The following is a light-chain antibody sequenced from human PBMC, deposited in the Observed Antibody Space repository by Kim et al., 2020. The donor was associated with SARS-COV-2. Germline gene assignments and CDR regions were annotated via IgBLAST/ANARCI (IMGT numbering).Light chain of an antibody. CDR3: QTWGTGWV. J-gene: IGLJ3*02. Sequence: QLVLTQSPSASASLGASVKLTCTLSSGHSSYAIAWHQQQPEKGPRYLMKLNSDGSHSKGDGIPDRFSGSSSGAERYLTISSLQSEDGADYYCQTWGTGWVFGGGTQLTVL. CDR2: LNSDGSH. V-gene: IGLV4-69*01. CDR1: SGHSSYA.